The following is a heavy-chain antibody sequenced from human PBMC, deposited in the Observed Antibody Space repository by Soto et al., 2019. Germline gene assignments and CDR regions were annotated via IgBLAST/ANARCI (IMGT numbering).Heavy chain of an antibody. J-gene: IGHJ6*02. D-gene: IGHD2-2*01. Sequence: QVQLVQSGAEVKKPGASVKVSCKASGYTFTSYGISWVRQAPGQGLEWMGWISAYNGNTNYAQKLQGRVTMTTDTPTSTAYMELRSLRSDDTAVYYCARVAVGYCSSTSCHGRYYYYGMDVWGQGTTVTVSS. CDR2: ISAYNGNT. CDR1: GYTFTSYG. CDR3: ARVAVGYCSSTSCHGRYYYYGMDV. V-gene: IGHV1-18*01.